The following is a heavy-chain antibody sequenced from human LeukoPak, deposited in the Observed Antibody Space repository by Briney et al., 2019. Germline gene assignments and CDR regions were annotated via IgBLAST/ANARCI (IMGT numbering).Heavy chain of an antibody. CDR1: GFIFSNYG. V-gene: IGHV3-30*02. CDR3: AKIGYCSSASCLGDTFEI. D-gene: IGHD2-2*01. CDR2: IRYDGSNK. Sequence: GGSLRLSCAASGFIFSNYGMHWVRQAPGKGLEWVAFIRYDGSNKYYVDSVKGRFIISRDNSENTLYLQMNSLRPEDTAVYYCAKIGYCSSASCLGDTFEIWGQGTMVTVSS. J-gene: IGHJ3*02.